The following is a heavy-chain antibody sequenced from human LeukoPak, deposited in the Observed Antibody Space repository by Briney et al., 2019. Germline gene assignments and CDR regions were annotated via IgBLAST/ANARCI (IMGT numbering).Heavy chain of an antibody. V-gene: IGHV3-23*01. D-gene: IGHD6-19*01. CDR1: GFTFSSYA. J-gene: IGHJ4*02. CDR3: ARCSGWAFKN. Sequence: GGSLRLSCAASGFTFSSYAMNWVRQAPGKGLEWVSGISNSGGSTYYADSVKGRFTISRDNSKNTLYLQMDSLRAEDTAIYYCARCSGWAFKNWGQGTLVTVSS. CDR2: ISNSGGST.